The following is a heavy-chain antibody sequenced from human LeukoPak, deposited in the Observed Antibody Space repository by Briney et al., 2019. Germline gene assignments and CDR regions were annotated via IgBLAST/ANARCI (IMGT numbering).Heavy chain of an antibody. D-gene: IGHD6-6*01. J-gene: IGHJ6*02. V-gene: IGHV4-4*07. CDR3: ARTGGGSSSVYYYGMDV. Sequence: PSETLSLTCTVSGGSFSSYYWSWIRQPAGKGLEWIGRIYTSGSTNYNPSLKSRVTMSVDTSKNQFSLKLSSVTAADTAVYYCARTGGGSSSVYYYGMDVWGQGTTVTVSS. CDR1: GGSFSSYY. CDR2: IYTSGST.